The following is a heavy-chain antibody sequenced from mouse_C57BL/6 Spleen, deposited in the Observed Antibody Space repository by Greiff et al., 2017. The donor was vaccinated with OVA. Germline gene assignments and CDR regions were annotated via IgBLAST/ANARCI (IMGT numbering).Heavy chain of an antibody. V-gene: IGHV1-85*01. CDR3: ASCRDFDY. Sequence: VKLMESGPELVKPGASVKLSCKASGYTFTSYDITGVKQRPGQGLEWIGWIYPRDGSTKYNEKFKGKATLTVDTSSSTAYMELHSLTSEDSAVYFCASCRDFDYWGQGTTLTVSS. CDR2: IYPRDGST. J-gene: IGHJ2*01. CDR1: GYTFTSYD.